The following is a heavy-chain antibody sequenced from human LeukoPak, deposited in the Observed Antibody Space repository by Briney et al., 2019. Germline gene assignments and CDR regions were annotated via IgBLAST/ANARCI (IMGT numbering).Heavy chain of an antibody. CDR2: IKQDGSEK. Sequence: TGGSLRLSCAASGFTFSNYWMSWVRQAPGKGLEWVANIKQDGSEKYYVDSVKGRFTISRDNAKNSLYLQMNSLRAEDTAVYYCAARGSYYYFDYWGQGTLVTVSS. CDR1: GFTFSNYW. CDR3: AARGSYYYFDY. J-gene: IGHJ4*02. D-gene: IGHD1-26*01. V-gene: IGHV3-7*01.